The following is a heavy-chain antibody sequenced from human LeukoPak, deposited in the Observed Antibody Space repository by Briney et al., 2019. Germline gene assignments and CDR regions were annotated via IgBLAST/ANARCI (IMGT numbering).Heavy chain of an antibody. CDR3: AREFTIFGVVIQRYDAFDI. V-gene: IGHV3-23*01. J-gene: IGHJ3*02. D-gene: IGHD3-3*01. CDR1: GFTFSSYA. Sequence: GGSLRLSCAASGFTFSSYAMSWVRQAPGKGLEWVSAISGSGGSTYYADSVKGRFTISRDNSKNTLYLQMDSLRAEDTAVYYCAREFTIFGVVIQRYDAFDIWGQGTMVTVPS. CDR2: ISGSGGST.